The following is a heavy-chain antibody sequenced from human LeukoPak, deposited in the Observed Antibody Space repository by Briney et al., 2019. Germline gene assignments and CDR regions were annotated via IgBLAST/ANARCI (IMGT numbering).Heavy chain of an antibody. CDR1: GLTVSSNY. CDR2: ISGGIMINT. J-gene: IGHJ3*02. D-gene: IGHD3-16*02. CDR3: AKDPVVGAPHVFDI. Sequence: PGGSLRLSCAASGLTVSSNYMSWVRQAPGKGLEWVAAISGGIMINTYYTDSVKGRFTISRDNSKNTLYLQMNSLRDDDTAVYYCAKDPVVGAPHVFDIWGQGTMVTVSS. V-gene: IGHV3-23*01.